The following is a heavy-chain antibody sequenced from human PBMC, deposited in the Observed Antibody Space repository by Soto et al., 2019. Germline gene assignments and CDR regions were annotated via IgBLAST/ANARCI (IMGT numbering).Heavy chain of an antibody. CDR2: MSSCGNNI. V-gene: IGHV3-11*01. Sequence: PGGSLRLSCAASGITFSDCYMNWIRQAPGKGLEWVSYMSSCGNNINYAGSVRGRFTVSRDNAKNSLYLQMNSLRAEDTAIYYCARVRFGQWGYAMDVWGQGTTVTVSS. J-gene: IGHJ6*02. D-gene: IGHD3-10*01. CDR1: GITFSDCY. CDR3: ARVRFGQWGYAMDV.